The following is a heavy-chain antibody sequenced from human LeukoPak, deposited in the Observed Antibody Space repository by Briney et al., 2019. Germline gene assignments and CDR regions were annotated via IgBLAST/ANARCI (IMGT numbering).Heavy chain of an antibody. CDR1: GGTFSSYA. V-gene: IGHV1-69*04. CDR2: TIPILGIA. J-gene: IGHJ4*02. D-gene: IGHD5-12*01. Sequence: SVKVSCKASGGTFSSYAISWVRQAPGQGLEWMGRTIPILGIANYAQKFQGRVTITADKSTSTAYMELSSLRSEDTAVYYCARIRLHSGYDFLDYWGQGTLVTVSS. CDR3: ARIRLHSGYDFLDY.